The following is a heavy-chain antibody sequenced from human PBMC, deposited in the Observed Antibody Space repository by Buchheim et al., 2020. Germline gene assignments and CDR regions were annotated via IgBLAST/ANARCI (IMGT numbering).Heavy chain of an antibody. D-gene: IGHD3-22*01. CDR3: ARVVRGYYDASGLDY. CDR2: IKQDGSEK. CDR1: GFTFSAYW. Sequence: EVQLVESGGGLVQPGGSLRLSCAASGFTFSAYWMTWVRQAPGKGLEWVANIKQDGSEKYYVDSVKGRLPISRDNAKSSLYRQMNSLRAEDTAVYYCARVVRGYYDASGLDYWGQGAL. J-gene: IGHJ4*02. V-gene: IGHV3-7*01.